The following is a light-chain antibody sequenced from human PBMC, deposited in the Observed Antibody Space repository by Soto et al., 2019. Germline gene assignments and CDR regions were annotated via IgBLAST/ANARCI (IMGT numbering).Light chain of an antibody. J-gene: IGLJ1*01. CDR2: DVS. CDR3: SSYTDRNNLV. Sequence: QSALTQSPSASGSPGQSVTISCTGTSSDIGGYNSVSWYQQRPGKAPKVMIYDVSKRPSGVPDRFSGSKSGNTASLTVSALQAEDEADYYCSSYTDRNNLVFGTGTKLTVL. CDR1: SSDIGGYNS. V-gene: IGLV2-8*01.